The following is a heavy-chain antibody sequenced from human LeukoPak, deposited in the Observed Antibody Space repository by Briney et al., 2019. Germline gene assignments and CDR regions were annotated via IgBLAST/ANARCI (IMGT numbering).Heavy chain of an antibody. CDR2: INPNAGGT. CDR3: ARAHTTGWY. CDR1: VYTFIYYY. J-gene: IGHJ4*02. Sequence: ASVTVSFKASVYTFIYYYVHWVRPAPGQGLEWMGWINPNAGGTNYAQKFQGRVTMAWDTSITTTYMELSRLTSDDTAVYSCARAHTTGWYWGQGTQVTVSS. V-gene: IGHV1-2*02. D-gene: IGHD6-19*01.